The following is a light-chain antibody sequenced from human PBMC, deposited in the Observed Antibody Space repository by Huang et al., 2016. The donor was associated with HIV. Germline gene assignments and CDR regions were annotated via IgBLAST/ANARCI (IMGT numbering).Light chain of an antibody. Sequence: GDRVTITCRASQDIRNYLAWYQHKPGTAPKLLISAASTLQSGVPSRFSGSGSGTDFTLTIGRLQPEDVATYYCQKYNSAPYTFGQGTKLEIK. J-gene: IGKJ2*01. CDR3: QKYNSAPYT. CDR2: AAS. V-gene: IGKV1-27*01. CDR1: QDIRNY.